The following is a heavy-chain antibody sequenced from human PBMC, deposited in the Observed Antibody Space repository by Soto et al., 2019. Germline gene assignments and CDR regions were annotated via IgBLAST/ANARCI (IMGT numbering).Heavy chain of an antibody. J-gene: IGHJ5*02. CDR1: GYTFTSYA. D-gene: IGHD3-10*01. V-gene: IGHV1-3*01. Sequence: ASVKVSCKASGYTFTSYAMHWVRQAPGQRLEWMGWINAGNGNTKYSQKFQGRVTITRDTSASTAYMELSSLRSEDTAVYYCASFGGPEPRFDPWGQGTLVTVSS. CDR3: ASFGGPEPRFDP. CDR2: INAGNGNT.